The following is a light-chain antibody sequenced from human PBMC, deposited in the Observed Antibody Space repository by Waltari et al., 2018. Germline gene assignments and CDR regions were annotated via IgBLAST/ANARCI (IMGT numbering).Light chain of an antibody. Sequence: SSELTQDPAVSVALGQTVKITCQGDSLRRYYVSWYQPKPGQAPVLVIYGKNNRPSGIPDRFSGSSSGNTGSLTITGAQAEDEADYYCHSRDSSGNNQVFGGGTKLTVL. CDR2: GKN. J-gene: IGLJ2*01. V-gene: IGLV3-19*01. CDR1: SLRRYY. CDR3: HSRDSSGNNQV.